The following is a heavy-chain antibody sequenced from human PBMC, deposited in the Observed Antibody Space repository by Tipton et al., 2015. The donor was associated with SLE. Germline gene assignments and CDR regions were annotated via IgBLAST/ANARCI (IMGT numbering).Heavy chain of an antibody. CDR3: ARGSAAGPSFDY. Sequence: QSGAEVKKPGASVRVSCKASGCTFTSYDINWVRQATGQGLEWMGIINPSGGSTSYAQKFQGRVTMTRDTSTSAVYMELSSLRSEDTAVYYCARGSAAGPSFDYWGQGTLVIVSS. CDR2: INPSGGST. J-gene: IGHJ4*02. D-gene: IGHD6-13*01. V-gene: IGHV1-46*01. CDR1: GCTFTSYD.